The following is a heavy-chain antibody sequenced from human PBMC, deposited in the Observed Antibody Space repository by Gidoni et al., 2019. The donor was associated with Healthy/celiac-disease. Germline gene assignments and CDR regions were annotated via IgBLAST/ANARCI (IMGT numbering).Heavy chain of an antibody. D-gene: IGHD1-26*01. Sequence: EVQLLESGGGLVQPGGSLRLSCAASGFTFSSYAMSWVRPAPGKGLEWVSAISGSGGSTYYADSVKGRFTISRDNSKNTLYLQMNSLRAEDTAVYYCAKGRYSGSYLKDYWGQGTLVTVSS. J-gene: IGHJ4*02. CDR2: ISGSGGST. CDR1: GFTFSSYA. CDR3: AKGRYSGSYLKDY. V-gene: IGHV3-23*01.